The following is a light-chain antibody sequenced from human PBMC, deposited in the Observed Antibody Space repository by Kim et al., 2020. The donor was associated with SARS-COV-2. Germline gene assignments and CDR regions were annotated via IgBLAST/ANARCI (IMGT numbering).Light chain of an antibody. V-gene: IGLV6-57*03. CDR3: QSYDNHFWV. CDR2: EDN. Sequence: NFMLTQPHSVSESPGKTVTISCTRTSGSIASNYVQWYQQRPGRAPTPVIYEDNQRPSGVPDRFSGSVDSSSNSASLTISGLKTEDEADHYCQSYDNHFWVFGGGTQLTVL. J-gene: IGLJ3*02. CDR1: SGSIASNY.